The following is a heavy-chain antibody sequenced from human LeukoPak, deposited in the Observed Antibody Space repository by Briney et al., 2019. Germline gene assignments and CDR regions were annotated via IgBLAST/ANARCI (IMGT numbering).Heavy chain of an antibody. Sequence: SETLSLTCTVSGGSISSGSYYWSWIRQPAGKGLEWIGRIYTSGSTNYNPSLKSRVTISVDTSKNQFSLKLSSVTAADTAVYYCARGSLVVRDYYYYYYMDVWGKGTTVTISS. CDR1: GGSISSGSYY. V-gene: IGHV4-61*02. CDR2: IYTSGST. J-gene: IGHJ6*03. CDR3: ARGSLVVRDYYYYYYMDV. D-gene: IGHD2-15*01.